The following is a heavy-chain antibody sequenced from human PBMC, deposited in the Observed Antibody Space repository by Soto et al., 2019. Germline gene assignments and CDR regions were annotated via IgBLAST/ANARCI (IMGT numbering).Heavy chain of an antibody. J-gene: IGHJ4*02. Sequence: SETLSLTCTVSGGSISSYYWSWIRQPPGKGLEWIGYIYYSGSTNYNPSLKSRVTISVDTSKNQLSLKLSSVTAADTAVYYCARARGYSYGYDYWGQGTLVTVSS. CDR3: ARARGYSYGYDY. CDR2: IYYSGST. CDR1: GGSISSYY. D-gene: IGHD5-18*01. V-gene: IGHV4-59*01.